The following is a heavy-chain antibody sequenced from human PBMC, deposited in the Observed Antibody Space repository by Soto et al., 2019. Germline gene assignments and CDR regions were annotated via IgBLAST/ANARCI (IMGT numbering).Heavy chain of an antibody. CDR3: ASGIQLWLRRINNGYSG. D-gene: IGHD5-18*01. Sequence: QVQLVQSGAEVKKPESRMKVSCKAPRGTFSTYAISWVRQAPGQGLEWMGGIIPMFGTANYAQRFQDRVTITADESTNTVYMELSSLRPEDTAVYFCASGIQLWLRRINNGYSGWGQGTLVTVST. CDR2: IIPMFGTA. J-gene: IGHJ4*02. CDR1: RGTFSTYA. V-gene: IGHV1-69*12.